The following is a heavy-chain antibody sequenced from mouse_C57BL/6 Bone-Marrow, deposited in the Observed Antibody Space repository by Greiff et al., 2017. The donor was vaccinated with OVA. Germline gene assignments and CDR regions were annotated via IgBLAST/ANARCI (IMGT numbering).Heavy chain of an antibody. CDR2: IHPNSGST. J-gene: IGHJ2*01. V-gene: IGHV1-64*01. CDR1: GYTFTSYW. Sequence: QVQLQQPGAELVKPGASVKLSCKASGYTFTSYWMHWVKQRPGQGLEWIGMIHPNSGSTNYNEKFKSKATLTVDKSSSTAYMPLSSLTSENSAVYYCARSLYYGYNWDYWGQGTTLTVSS. CDR3: ARSLYYGYNWDY. D-gene: IGHD1-1*01.